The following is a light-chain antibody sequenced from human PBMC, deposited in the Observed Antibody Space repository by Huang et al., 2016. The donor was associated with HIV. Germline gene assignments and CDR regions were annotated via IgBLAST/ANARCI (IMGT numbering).Light chain of an antibody. Sequence: DIVMTQSPDSLAVSLGERATINCKSSQSLLYNSNNKNDLAWYQQKPGQPPNLRIYWAASRKSRGPDRFSGSGSETDFTLTISSLQAEDVAVYYCQQHYSSPPTFGQGTKLEIK. CDR1: QSLLYNSNNKND. V-gene: IGKV4-1*01. CDR3: QQHYSSPPT. J-gene: IGKJ2*01. CDR2: WAA.